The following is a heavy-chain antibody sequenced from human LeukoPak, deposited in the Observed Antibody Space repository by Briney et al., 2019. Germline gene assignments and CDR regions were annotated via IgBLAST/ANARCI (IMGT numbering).Heavy chain of an antibody. J-gene: IGHJ4*02. D-gene: IGHD4-17*01. V-gene: IGHV3-23*01. CDR1: GFTFSYYV. CDR2: ISASGGSI. Sequence: GGSLRLSCAASGFTFSYYVMSWVRQAPGKGLEWVSGISASGGSIYYADSVKGRFTISRDNSKNTVYLQMNSLRVEDTAIYYCAQDRGATVTTFVNWGQGTLVTVSS. CDR3: AQDRGATVTTFVN.